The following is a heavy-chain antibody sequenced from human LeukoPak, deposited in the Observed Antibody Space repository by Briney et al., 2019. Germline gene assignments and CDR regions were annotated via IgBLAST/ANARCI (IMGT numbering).Heavy chain of an antibody. CDR2: ISSSGSTI. Sequence: PGGSLRLSCAASEFTFSSYEMNWVRQAPGKGLEWVSYISSSGSTIYYADSVKGRFTISRDNAKNSLYLQMNSLRAEDTAVYYCARASGVGFDYWGQGTLVTVSS. D-gene: IGHD3-10*01. CDR3: ARASGVGFDY. CDR1: EFTFSSYE. V-gene: IGHV3-48*03. J-gene: IGHJ4*02.